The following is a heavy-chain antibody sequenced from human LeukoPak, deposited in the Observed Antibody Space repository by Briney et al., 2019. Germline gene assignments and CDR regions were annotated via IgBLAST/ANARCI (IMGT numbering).Heavy chain of an antibody. CDR3: ATSKGMITFGGVIV. Sequence: ASVKVSCKVSGYTLSDLSMHWVRQAPGKGLEWMGGFDPADGETIYAQKFRGRVTMTEGTSTDTAYMELSSLRSEDTAVYYCATSKGMITFGGVIVWGQGTLVTVSS. CDR2: FDPADGET. CDR1: GYTLSDLS. V-gene: IGHV1-24*01. D-gene: IGHD3-16*02. J-gene: IGHJ4*02.